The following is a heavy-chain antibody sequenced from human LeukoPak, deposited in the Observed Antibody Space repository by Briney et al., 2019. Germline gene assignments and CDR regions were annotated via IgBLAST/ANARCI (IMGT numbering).Heavy chain of an antibody. D-gene: IGHD5-24*01. CDR1: GGSFSGYF. J-gene: IGHJ4*02. CDR3: ARERDGDLDY. Sequence: SETLSLTCAVYGGSFSGYFWSWIRQPPGKGLEWIGEINHSGSTNYNPSLKSRVSISVDTSKNQFSLKLSSVTAEDTAVYYCARERDGDLDYWGQGTLVTVSS. CDR2: INHSGST. V-gene: IGHV4-34*01.